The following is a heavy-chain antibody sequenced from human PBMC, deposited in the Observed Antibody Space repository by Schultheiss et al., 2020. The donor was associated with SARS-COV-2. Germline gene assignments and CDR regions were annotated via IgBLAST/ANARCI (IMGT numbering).Heavy chain of an antibody. D-gene: IGHD3-10*01. CDR3: ASSMGRSAPDY. CDR1: GFMFSSYG. V-gene: IGHV3-23*01. CDR2: ISGSGGST. J-gene: IGHJ4*02. Sequence: GGSLRLSCAASGFMFSSYGMIWVRQAPGKGLEWVSGISGSGGSTYYADSVKGRFTISRDNSKNTLYLQMNSLRAEDTAVYYCASSMGRSAPDYWGQGTLVTVSS.